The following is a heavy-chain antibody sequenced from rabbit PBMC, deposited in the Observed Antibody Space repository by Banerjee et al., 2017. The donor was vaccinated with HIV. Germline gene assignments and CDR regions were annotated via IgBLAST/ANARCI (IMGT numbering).Heavy chain of an antibody. CDR2: IYNGDGST. CDR3: ARTVGTGSYWGYFNL. D-gene: IGHD5-1*01. Sequence: QQQLEESGGGLVKPGGTLTLTCKASGIDFSSYYYMCWVRQAPGKGPEWIACIYNGDGSTYYANWAKGRFTISKTSSTTVTLQMTSLTAADTATYFCARTVGTGSYWGYFNLWGPGTLVTVS. V-gene: IGHV1S45*01. CDR1: GIDFSSYYY. J-gene: IGHJ4*01.